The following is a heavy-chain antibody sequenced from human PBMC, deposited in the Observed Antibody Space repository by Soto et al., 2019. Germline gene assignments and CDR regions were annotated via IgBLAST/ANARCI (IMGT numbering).Heavy chain of an antibody. CDR2: INPNSGGT. CDR1: GYTFTGYY. CDR3: ARGEYSSSWYIWFDP. Sequence: ASVKVSCKASGYTFTGYYMHWVRQAPGQGLEWMGWINPNSGGTSYAQKFQGRVTMTRDTSISTAYMELSRLRSDDTAVYYCARGEYSSSWYIWFDPWGQGTLVTVSS. V-gene: IGHV1-2*02. D-gene: IGHD6-13*01. J-gene: IGHJ5*02.